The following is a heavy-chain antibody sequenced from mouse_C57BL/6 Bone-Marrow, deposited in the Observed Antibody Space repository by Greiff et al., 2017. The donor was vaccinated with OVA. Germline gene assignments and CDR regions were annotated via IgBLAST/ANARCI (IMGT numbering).Heavy chain of an antibody. J-gene: IGHJ4*01. V-gene: IGHV1-53*01. D-gene: IGHD1-1*01. CDR1: GYTFTSYW. CDR2: INPSNGGP. CDR3: ARGYYGSSTYAMDY. Sequence: QVQLKQPGTDLVKPGASVKLSCKASGYTFTSYWMHWVKQRPGQGLEWIGNINPSNGGPNYNEKFKSKATLTVDKSSSTAYMQLSSLTSEDSAVYYCARGYYGSSTYAMDYWSQGTSVTVSS.